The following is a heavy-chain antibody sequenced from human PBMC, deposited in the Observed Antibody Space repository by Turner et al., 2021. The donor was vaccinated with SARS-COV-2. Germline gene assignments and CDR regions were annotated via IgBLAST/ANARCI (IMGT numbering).Heavy chain of an antibody. D-gene: IGHD6-25*01. Sequence: VPLVPSGAEVKKPWASVKVPCKVSGNPLTEIFIHWVRQAPGKGLEWMGGFDPEDRETIYAQKFQGRVTMTEDTSTDIAYMELSSLSSDDTAVYYCATDPLGWAGYDYWGQGTLVTVSS. CDR2: FDPEDRET. V-gene: IGHV1-24*01. J-gene: IGHJ4*02. CDR3: ATDPLGWAGYDY. CDR1: GNPLTEIF.